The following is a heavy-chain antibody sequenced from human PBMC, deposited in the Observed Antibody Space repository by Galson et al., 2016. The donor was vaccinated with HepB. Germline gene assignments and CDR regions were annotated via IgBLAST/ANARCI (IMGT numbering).Heavy chain of an antibody. D-gene: IGHD3-16*01. CDR3: AREFYEYFRGSYGPQGPVYYGMDV. J-gene: IGHJ6*02. Sequence: SLRLSCAASGFTFMTHAMYWVRQAPGRGLEWVSVIAYDGVNKDYADSVRGRFTISRDDSTNTLFVQMNNLRPEDTAVYYCAREFYEYFRGSYGPQGPVYYGMDVWGQGTTVTVSS. CDR2: IAYDGVNK. CDR1: GFTFMTHA. V-gene: IGHV3-30-3*01.